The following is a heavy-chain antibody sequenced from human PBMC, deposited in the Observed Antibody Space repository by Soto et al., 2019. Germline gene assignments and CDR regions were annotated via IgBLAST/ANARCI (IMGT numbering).Heavy chain of an antibody. CDR1: GGSISSSSYY. CDR2: IYYSGST. D-gene: IGHD2-21*02. V-gene: IGHV4-39*07. Sequence: PSETLSLTCTVSGGSISSSSYYWGWIRQPPGKGLEWIGSIYYSGSTYYNPSLKSRVTISVDTSKNQFSLKLSSVTAADTAVYYCARRYGGNSGDYWGQGTLVTVSS. J-gene: IGHJ4*02. CDR3: ARRYGGNSGDY.